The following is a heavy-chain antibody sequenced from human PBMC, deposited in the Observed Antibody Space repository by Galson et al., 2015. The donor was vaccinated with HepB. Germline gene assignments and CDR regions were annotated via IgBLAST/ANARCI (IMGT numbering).Heavy chain of an antibody. V-gene: IGHV4-59*08. CDR1: GGSISSYY. CDR2: IYYSGST. J-gene: IGHJ4*02. Sequence: ETLSLTCTVSGGSISSYYWSWIRQPPGKGLEWIGYIYYSGSTNYNPSLKSRVAISVDTSKNQFSLKLSSVTAADTAVYYCARHSAKQLGYDYWGQGTLVTVSS. D-gene: IGHD6-13*01. CDR3: ARHSAKQLGYDY.